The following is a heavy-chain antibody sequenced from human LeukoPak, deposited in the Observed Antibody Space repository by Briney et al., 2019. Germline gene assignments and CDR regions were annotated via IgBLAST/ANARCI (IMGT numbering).Heavy chain of an antibody. V-gene: IGHV1-18*01. CDR1: GYTFTSYG. J-gene: IGHJ3*02. Sequence: ASVKVSCKASGYTFTSYGISWVRQAPGQGLEWMGWINAYNGNTNFAQKLQGRITMTTDTSTSTAYMELRSLRSDDTAVYYCVRSGYCYGGTCHSGAFDIWGQGTVVTVSS. CDR2: INAYNGNT. CDR3: VRSGYCYGGTCHSGAFDI. D-gene: IGHD2-15*01.